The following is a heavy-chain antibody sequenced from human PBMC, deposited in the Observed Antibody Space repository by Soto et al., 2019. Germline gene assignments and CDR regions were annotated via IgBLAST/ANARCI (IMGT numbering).Heavy chain of an antibody. V-gene: IGHV1-18*01. D-gene: IGHD3-10*01. Sequence: QVQLGQSGAEVKKPGASVKVSCKASGYTFTSYAISWVRQAPGQGLEWMGWISAYNGNTNYAQKLQGRVTMTTDTSTTTAYVALRSLRSDDPAVYYCARSGAPAGYWGQGTLVTVSS. CDR3: ARSGAPAGY. CDR2: ISAYNGNT. J-gene: IGHJ4*02. CDR1: GYTFTSYA.